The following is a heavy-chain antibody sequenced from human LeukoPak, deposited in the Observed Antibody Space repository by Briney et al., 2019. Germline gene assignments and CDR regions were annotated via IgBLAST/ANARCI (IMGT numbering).Heavy chain of an antibody. CDR3: AKEVFSSSRGYYYYGMDV. Sequence: GGSLRLSCAVSAFTFSSYAMSWVRQAPGKGLEWVSAISGSGGSTYYADSVKGRFTISRDNSKNTLYLQMNSLRAEDTAVYYCAKEVFSSSRGYYYYGMDVWGQGTTVTVSS. CDR2: ISGSGGST. D-gene: IGHD6-6*01. J-gene: IGHJ6*02. CDR1: AFTFSSYA. V-gene: IGHV3-23*01.